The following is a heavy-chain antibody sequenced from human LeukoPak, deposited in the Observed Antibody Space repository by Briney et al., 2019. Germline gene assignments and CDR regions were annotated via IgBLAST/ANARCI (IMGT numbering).Heavy chain of an antibody. CDR2: ISSSGSTI. Sequence: PGGSLRLSCAASGFTFSSYSMNWVRQAPGKGLEWVSYISSSGSTIYYADSVKGRFTISRDNAKNSLYLQMNSLRAEDTAVYYCARAVGYSYANDNSFDPWGQGTLVTVSS. V-gene: IGHV3-48*04. J-gene: IGHJ5*02. D-gene: IGHD5-18*01. CDR1: GFTFSSYS. CDR3: ARAVGYSYANDNSFDP.